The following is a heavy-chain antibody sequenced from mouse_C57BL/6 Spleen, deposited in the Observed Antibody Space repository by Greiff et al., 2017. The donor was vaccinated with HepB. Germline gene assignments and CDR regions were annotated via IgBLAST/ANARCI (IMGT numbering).Heavy chain of an antibody. CDR1: GYAFSSSW. CDR3: ARHPTTSYSMDY. D-gene: IGHD1-1*01. J-gene: IGHJ4*01. CDR2: IYPGDGDT. V-gene: IGHV1-82*01. Sequence: VQLQQSGPELVKPGASVKISCKASGYAFSSSWMNWVKQRPGKGLEWIGRIYPGDGDTNYNGKFKGKATLTADQSSSTAYMQLSSLTSEDSAVYFCARHPTTSYSMDYWGQGTSVTVSS.